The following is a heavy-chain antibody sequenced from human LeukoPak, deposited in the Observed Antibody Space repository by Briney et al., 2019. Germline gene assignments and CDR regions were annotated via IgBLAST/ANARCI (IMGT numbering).Heavy chain of an antibody. CDR1: GFTFSSHL. D-gene: IGHD2-2*01. CDR3: VRGALRDCSYTSCTRGNWFDP. Sequence: AGGSLRLSCAASGFTFSSHLIHCVRQAPEKGLVGGSHINADGSGTYYAASVKGRCTISRDNAKNTLYLQMHSLTEEDTAVYYCVRGALRDCSYTSCTRGNWFDPWGQGTLVTVSS. CDR2: INADGSGT. V-gene: IGHV3-74*01. J-gene: IGHJ5*02.